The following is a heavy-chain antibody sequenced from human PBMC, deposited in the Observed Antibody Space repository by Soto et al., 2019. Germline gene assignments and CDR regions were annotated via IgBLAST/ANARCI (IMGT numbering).Heavy chain of an antibody. D-gene: IGHD3-22*01. CDR3: AREYYYDSSGYPRMNWYFNL. CDR2: IIPIFGTA. CDR1: GYTFTSYD. Sequence: SVKVSCKASGYTFTSYDINWVRQAPGQGLEWMGGIIPIFGTANYAQKFQGRVTITADESTSTAYMELSSLRSEDTAVYYCAREYYYDSSGYPRMNWYFNLWGRGTLVTVSS. V-gene: IGHV1-69*13. J-gene: IGHJ2*01.